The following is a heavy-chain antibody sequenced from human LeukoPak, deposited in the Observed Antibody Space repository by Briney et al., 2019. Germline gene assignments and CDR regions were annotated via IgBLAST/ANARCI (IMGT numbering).Heavy chain of an antibody. J-gene: IGHJ3*02. V-gene: IGHV3-48*01. CDR3: ARGDYGDYGHDAFDI. D-gene: IGHD4-17*01. Sequence: GGSLRLSCAASGFTFSSYSMNWVRQAPGKGVEWVSYISSSSSTIYYADSVKGRFTISRDNAKNSLYLQMNSLRAEDTAVYYCARGDYGDYGHDAFDIWGQGTMVTVSS. CDR2: ISSSSSTI. CDR1: GFTFSSYS.